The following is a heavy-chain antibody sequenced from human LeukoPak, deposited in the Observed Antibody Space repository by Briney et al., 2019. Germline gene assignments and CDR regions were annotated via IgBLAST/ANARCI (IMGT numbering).Heavy chain of an antibody. V-gene: IGHV4-39*01. CDR1: GASINSSSYY. CDR2: IYYSGST. Sequence: SETLSLTCTVSGASINSSSYYWGWIRQPPAKGLEWIGSIYYSGSTYYNPSLKSRVTISVDTSKNEFSLKLTSVTAADTAVYYCARRDYYYYMDVWGKGTTVTVSS. CDR3: ARRDYYYYMDV. J-gene: IGHJ6*03.